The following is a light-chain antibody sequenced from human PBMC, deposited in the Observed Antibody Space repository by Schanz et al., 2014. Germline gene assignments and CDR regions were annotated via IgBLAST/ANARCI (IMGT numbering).Light chain of an antibody. J-gene: IGLJ1*01. Sequence: QSVLTQPASVSGAPGQSITISCTGTSSDVGAYNYVSWYQQHPGKAPKLMIYDVTYRPSGVSNRFSGSKSGNTASLTISGLLAEDEADYYCSSYVGSNTYVFGTGTKVTVL. CDR2: DVT. CDR1: SSDVGAYNY. CDR3: SSYVGSNTYV. V-gene: IGLV2-14*03.